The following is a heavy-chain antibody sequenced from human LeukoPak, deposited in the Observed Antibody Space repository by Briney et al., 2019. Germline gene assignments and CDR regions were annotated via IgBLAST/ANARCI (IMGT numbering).Heavy chain of an antibody. CDR1: GGSFSGYY. CDR2: INHSGST. CDR3: ARGLGAYSSSWHYRYYYYGMDV. Sequence: SETLSLTCAVYGGSFSGYYWSWIRQPPGKGLEWIGEINHSGSTNYNPSLKSRVTISEDTSKNQFSLKLSSVTAADTAVYYCARGLGAYSSSWHYRYYYYGMDVWGQGTTVTVSS. D-gene: IGHD6-13*01. V-gene: IGHV4-34*01. J-gene: IGHJ6*02.